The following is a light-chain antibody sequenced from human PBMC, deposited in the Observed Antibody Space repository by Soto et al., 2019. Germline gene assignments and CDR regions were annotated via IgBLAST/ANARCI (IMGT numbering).Light chain of an antibody. J-gene: IGLJ3*02. V-gene: IGLV2-14*01. CDR2: EVT. Sequence: QSALTQPASVSGSPGQSITISCTGADVGAYKYVSWYQQHPGKAPKLLIYEVTNRPSGLSNRFSGSKSGNTASLTISGLQAEDEADYYCSSYTSRSTSWVFGGGTQLTVL. CDR3: SSYTSRSTSWV. CDR1: DVGAYKY.